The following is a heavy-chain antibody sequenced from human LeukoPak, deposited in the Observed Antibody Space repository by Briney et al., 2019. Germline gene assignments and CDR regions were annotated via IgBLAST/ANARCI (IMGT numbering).Heavy chain of an antibody. CDR2: INPDDTNI. CDR3: ARARRAGRDEDF. Sequence: GESLKISCKASGYSFTNYWIGSVRQMPGKGLEWVAMINPDDTNIAYSPSFQGQVTISADRSISTAYLQWSSLKASDTAMYYCARARRAGRDEDFWGQGTLVTVS. V-gene: IGHV5-51*01. J-gene: IGHJ4*02. CDR1: GYSFTNYW.